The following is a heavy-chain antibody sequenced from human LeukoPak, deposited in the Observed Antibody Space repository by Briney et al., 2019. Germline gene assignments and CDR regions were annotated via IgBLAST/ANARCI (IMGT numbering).Heavy chain of an antibody. V-gene: IGHV4-59*01. Sequence: PSETLSLTCTVSAGSISTYYWMWIRQPPGKGLEWIAYIYNSGSTNSNPSLKSRVTITVDTSKNQFSLRLTSVTAADTAVYYCARISYDSGAYHRRPFDIWGQGTMVSVSS. CDR3: ARISYDSGAYHRRPFDI. J-gene: IGHJ3*02. D-gene: IGHD3-22*01. CDR1: AGSISTYY. CDR2: IYNSGST.